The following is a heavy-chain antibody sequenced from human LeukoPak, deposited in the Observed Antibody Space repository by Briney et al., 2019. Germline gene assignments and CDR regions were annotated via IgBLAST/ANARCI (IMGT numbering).Heavy chain of an antibody. CDR3: AREPPYCSSTSCYYTFDY. D-gene: IGHD2-2*01. Sequence: PGGSLRLSCAASGFTFSSYSMNWVRQAPGKGLEWVSSISSSSSYIYYAVSVKGRFTISRDNAKNSLYLQMNSLRAEDTAVYYCAREPPYCSSTSCYYTFDYWGQGTLATVSS. J-gene: IGHJ4*02. CDR1: GFTFSSYS. CDR2: ISSSSSYI. V-gene: IGHV3-21*01.